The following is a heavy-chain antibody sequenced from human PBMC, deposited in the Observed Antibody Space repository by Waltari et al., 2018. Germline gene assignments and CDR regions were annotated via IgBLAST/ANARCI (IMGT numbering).Heavy chain of an antibody. D-gene: IGHD6-13*01. CDR1: GFTFSNYA. J-gene: IGHJ4*02. V-gene: IGHV3-23*01. CDR3: AKPKLAAVPYNFYFDS. Sequence: EVQLLESGGGLVQPGGSLRLSCEASGFTFSNYAICWVRQAPGKWLEWVSDITGSGDSTHYADSVKGRFTISRDNSKNTVFLQMNSLGVADTAVYYCAKPKLAAVPYNFYFDSWGQGTLVTVSS. CDR2: ITGSGDST.